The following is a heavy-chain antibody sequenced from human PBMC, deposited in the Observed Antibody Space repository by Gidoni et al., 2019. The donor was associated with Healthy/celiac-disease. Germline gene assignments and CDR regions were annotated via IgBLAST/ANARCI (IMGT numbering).Heavy chain of an antibody. CDR3: ARGHIVVVTPLYGMDV. Sequence: EVQLVESGGGLVQPGGSLRLSCAASGFTFSSYAMHWVRQAPGKGLEYVSAISSNGGSTYYANSVKGRFTISRDNSKNTLYLQMGSLRAEDMAVYYCARGHIVVVTPLYGMDVWGQGTTVTVSS. CDR2: ISSNGGST. J-gene: IGHJ6*02. D-gene: IGHD2-21*02. CDR1: GFTFSSYA. V-gene: IGHV3-64*01.